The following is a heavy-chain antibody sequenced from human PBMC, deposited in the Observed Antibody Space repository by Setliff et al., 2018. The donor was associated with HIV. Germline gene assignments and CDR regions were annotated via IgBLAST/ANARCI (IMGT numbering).Heavy chain of an antibody. CDR3: ASLFSKEVAGDDY. D-gene: IGHD6-19*01. CDR1: GFTFDDYG. V-gene: IGHV3-20*04. Sequence: AGGSLRLSCTASGFTFDDYGMAWVRQAPGKGLEWVSGINWNGAATGYADSVKGRFTISRDNTKNSLYLQMNRLRAEDTALYYCASLFSKEVAGDDYWGQGTLVTVSS. J-gene: IGHJ4*02. CDR2: INWNGAAT.